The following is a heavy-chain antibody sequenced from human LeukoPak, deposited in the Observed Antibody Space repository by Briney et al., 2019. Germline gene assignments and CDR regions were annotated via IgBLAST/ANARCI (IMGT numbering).Heavy chain of an antibody. D-gene: IGHD3-22*01. V-gene: IGHV3-30*14. CDR2: ISYDGSNK. CDR3: AREGSNRPYYYDSSYYFDY. J-gene: IGHJ4*02. Sequence: PGGSLRLSCAASGFTFSSYAMHWVRQAPGKGLEWVAVISYDGSNKYYADSVKGRFTISRDNSKNTLYLQMNSLRAEDTAVYYCAREGSNRPYYYDSSYYFDYWGQGTLVTVSS. CDR1: GFTFSSYA.